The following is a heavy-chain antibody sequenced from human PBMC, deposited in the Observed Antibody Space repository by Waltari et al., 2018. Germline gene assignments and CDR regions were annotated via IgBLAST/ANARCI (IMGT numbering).Heavy chain of an antibody. CDR1: GYTSPGYY. CDR3: ARERGPRGRILWFGELFGY. Sequence: QVQLVQSGAAVKKPGASVKVSCTASGYTSPGYYINWLRPPPAQRVEWMGWINPSSGATNYAQKFEGRVTMTSDTSISTAYMELRRLRSDDTAVYYCARERGPRGRILWFGELFGYWGQGTLVTVSS. J-gene: IGHJ4*02. D-gene: IGHD3-10*01. V-gene: IGHV1-2*02. CDR2: INPSSGAT.